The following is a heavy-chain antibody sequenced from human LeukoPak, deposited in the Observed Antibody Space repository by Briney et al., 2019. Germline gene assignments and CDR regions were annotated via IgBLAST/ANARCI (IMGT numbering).Heavy chain of an antibody. Sequence: PGGSLRLSCATSGFTLSSYAMHWVRQATGKGLEWVSAIGTAGDTYYPGSVKGRFTISRESAKNSLSLQMNSLRAEDTAVYYCVRQQTPHGNFDYWGQGTLVTVSS. D-gene: IGHD1-26*01. CDR3: VRQQTPHGNFDY. CDR2: IGTAGDT. J-gene: IGHJ4*02. V-gene: IGHV3-13*01. CDR1: GFTLSSYA.